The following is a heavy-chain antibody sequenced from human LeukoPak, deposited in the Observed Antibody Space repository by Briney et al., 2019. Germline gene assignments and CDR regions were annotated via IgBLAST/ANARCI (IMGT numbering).Heavy chain of an antibody. CDR1: GGSISSGGYY. CDR3: ARGDSSSGYRTFDI. J-gene: IGHJ3*02. D-gene: IGHD6-13*01. Sequence: SETLSLTCTVSGGSISSGGYYWSWIRQHPGKGLEWIGYIYYSGSTYYNPSLKSRVTISVDTSKNQFSLKLSSVTAADTAVYYCARGDSSSGYRTFDIWGQGTMVTVSS. CDR2: IYYSGST. V-gene: IGHV4-31*03.